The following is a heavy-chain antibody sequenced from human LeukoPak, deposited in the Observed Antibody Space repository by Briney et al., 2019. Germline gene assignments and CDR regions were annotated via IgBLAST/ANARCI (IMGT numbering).Heavy chain of an antibody. CDR1: GFTFGTYY. CDR2: ISESGSST. D-gene: IGHD1-14*01. Sequence: GGSLRLSCAASGFTFGTYYMSWIRQAPGKGLEWVSYISESGSSTYNADSVKGRFTISRDNAKNSVYLQMNSLRAEDTAVYYCARDRGRYGYWGQGTLVTVSS. J-gene: IGHJ4*02. CDR3: ARDRGRYGY. V-gene: IGHV3-11*04.